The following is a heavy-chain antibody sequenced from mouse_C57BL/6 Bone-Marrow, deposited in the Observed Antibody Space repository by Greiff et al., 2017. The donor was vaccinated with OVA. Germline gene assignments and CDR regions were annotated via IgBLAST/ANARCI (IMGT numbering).Heavy chain of an antibody. CDR1: GFTFSSYA. J-gene: IGHJ4*01. CDR3: ARDDITTVVEDYAMDY. V-gene: IGHV5-4*01. D-gene: IGHD1-1*01. Sequence: EVQLQESGGGLVKPGGSLKLSCAASGFTFSSYAMSWVRQTPEKRLEWVATISDGGSYTYYPDNVKGRFTISRDNAKNNLYLQMSHLKSEDTAMYYCARDDITTVVEDYAMDYWGQGTSVTVSS. CDR2: ISDGGSYT.